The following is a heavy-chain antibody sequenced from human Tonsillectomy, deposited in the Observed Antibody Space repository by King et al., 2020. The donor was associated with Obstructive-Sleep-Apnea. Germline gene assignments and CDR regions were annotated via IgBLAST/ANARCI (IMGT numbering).Heavy chain of an antibody. CDR1: GFTFSSYG. J-gene: IGHJ6*02. CDR3: AKDGRYFADYGMDV. CDR2: IRYDGSNK. D-gene: IGHD3-9*01. V-gene: IGHV3-30*02. Sequence: VQLVESGGGVVQPGGSLRLSCAASGFTFSSYGMHWVRQAPGKGLEWVAFIRYDGSNKYYADSVKGRFTISRDNSKNTLYLQMNSLRAEDTAVYYCAKDGRYFADYGMDVWGQGTTVTVSS.